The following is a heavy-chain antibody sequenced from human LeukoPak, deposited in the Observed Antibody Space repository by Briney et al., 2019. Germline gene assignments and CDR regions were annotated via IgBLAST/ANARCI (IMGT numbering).Heavy chain of an antibody. CDR3: ARRVSSSWYYFDY. J-gene: IGHJ4*02. D-gene: IGHD6-13*01. Sequence: GESLKISCRGSGYTFTSYWIGWVRQMPGKGLEWMGIIYPDDSDTRYSPSFQGQVTISADKSISTAYPQWSSLKASDTAVYYCARRVSSSWYYFDYWGQGTLVTVSS. CDR2: IYPDDSDT. V-gene: IGHV5-51*01. CDR1: GYTFTSYW.